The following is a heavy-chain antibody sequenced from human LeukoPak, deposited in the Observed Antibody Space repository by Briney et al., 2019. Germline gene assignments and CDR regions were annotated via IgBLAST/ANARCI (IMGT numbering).Heavy chain of an antibody. CDR2: IYYSGST. J-gene: IGHJ4*02. CDR3: ARESPYSSSSGDFDY. D-gene: IGHD6-6*01. Sequence: SETLSLTCTVSGGSISSYYWSWIRQPPGKGLEWIGYIYYSGSTNYNPSLKSRVTISVDTSKNQLSLKLSSVTAADTAVYYCARESPYSSSSGDFDYWGQGTLVTVSS. CDR1: GGSISSYY. V-gene: IGHV4-59*01.